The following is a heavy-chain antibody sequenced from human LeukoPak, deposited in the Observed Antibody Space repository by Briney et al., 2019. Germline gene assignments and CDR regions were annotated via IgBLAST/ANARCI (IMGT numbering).Heavy chain of an antibody. CDR3: ARALSSTGGSYYFDS. CDR2: VRYDGSDK. CDR1: GFALSHHG. V-gene: IGHV3-33*01. J-gene: IGHJ4*02. D-gene: IGHD1-14*01. Sequence: GRSLRLPCIASGFALSHHGMHWVRQPPGKGLEWVAFVRYDGSDKYYADSVKGRFTVSRDNSNNALDLQMNTLTVEDTAVYCCARALSSTGGSYYFDSWGQGTLVTVSS.